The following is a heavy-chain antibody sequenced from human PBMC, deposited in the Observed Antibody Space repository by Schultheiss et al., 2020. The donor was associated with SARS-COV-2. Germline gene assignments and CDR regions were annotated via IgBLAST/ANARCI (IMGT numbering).Heavy chain of an antibody. J-gene: IGHJ4*02. CDR3: ASASIAAAGAFDY. V-gene: IGHV4-39*01. Sequence: SETLSLTCTVSGGSISSSSYYWGWIRQPPGKGLEWIGSIYYSGSTYYNPSLKSRVTISVDTSKNQFSLKLSSVTAADTAVYYCASASIAAAGAFDYWGQGTLVTVSS. D-gene: IGHD6-13*01. CDR2: IYYSGST. CDR1: GGSISSSSYY.